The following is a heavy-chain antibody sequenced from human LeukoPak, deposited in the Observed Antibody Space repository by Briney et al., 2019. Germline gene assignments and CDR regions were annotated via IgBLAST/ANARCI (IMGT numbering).Heavy chain of an antibody. Sequence: GASVKVSCKASGYTFTGYYMHWVRQAPGQWLEWMGWINPNSGGTNYAQKFQGRVTMTRDTSISTAYMELSRLRSDDTAVYYYARDLYCSSTSCYSGGYWGQGTLVTVSS. V-gene: IGHV1-2*02. D-gene: IGHD2-2*01. CDR1: GYTFTGYY. J-gene: IGHJ4*02. CDR2: INPNSGGT. CDR3: ARDLYCSSTSCYSGGY.